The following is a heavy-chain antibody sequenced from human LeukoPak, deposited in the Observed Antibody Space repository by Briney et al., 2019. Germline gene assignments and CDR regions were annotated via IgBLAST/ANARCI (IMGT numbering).Heavy chain of an antibody. J-gene: IGHJ4*02. CDR2: ISVSSSTI. Sequence: PGGSLRLSCAASGFTFSSYSMNWVRQAPGKGLEWVSYISVSSSTIYYAESVRGRFTISRDNAKNSLYLQMNSLRAEDTAVYYCAKSPGGGNSGVSFDYWGQGTLVTVSS. V-gene: IGHV3-48*01. CDR3: AKSPGGGNSGVSFDY. D-gene: IGHD4-23*01. CDR1: GFTFSSYS.